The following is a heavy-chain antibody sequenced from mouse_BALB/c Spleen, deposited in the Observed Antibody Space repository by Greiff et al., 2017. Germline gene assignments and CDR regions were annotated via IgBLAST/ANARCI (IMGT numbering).Heavy chain of an antibody. D-gene: IGHD2-1*01. Sequence: QVQLKQSGPSLVQPSQSLSITCTVSGFSLTSYGVHWVRQSPGKGLEWLGVIWRGGSTDYNAAFMSRLSITKDNSKSQVFFKMNSLQTDDTAMYYCARESRGNYDWYFDVWGAGTTVTVSS. J-gene: IGHJ1*01. CDR1: GFSLTSYG. CDR2: IWRGGST. V-gene: IGHV2-5-1*01. CDR3: ARESRGNYDWYFDV.